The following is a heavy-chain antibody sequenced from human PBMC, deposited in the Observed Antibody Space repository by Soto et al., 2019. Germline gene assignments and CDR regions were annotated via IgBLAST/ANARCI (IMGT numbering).Heavy chain of an antibody. V-gene: IGHV3-30-3*01. CDR2: ISYDGSNK. J-gene: IGHJ6*02. D-gene: IGHD2-2*01. CDR3: AREGARYXSSTSCQPHYYYYGMDV. Sequence: PGGSLRLSCAASGFTFSSYAMHWVRQAPGKGLEWVAVISYDGSNKYYADSVKGRFTISRDNSKNTLYLQMNSLRAEDTAVYYCAREGARYXSSTSCQPHYYYYGMDVWGQGTTVTVSS. CDR1: GFTFSSYA.